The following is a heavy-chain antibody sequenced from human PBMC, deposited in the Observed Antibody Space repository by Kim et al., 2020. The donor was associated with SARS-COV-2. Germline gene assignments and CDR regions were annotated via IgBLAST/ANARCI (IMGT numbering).Heavy chain of an antibody. CDR3: ARPGGDYYYGMDV. Sequence: NPTLRSRVTISVDTSKNQFSLKLSSVTAADTAVYYCARPGGDYYYGMDVWGQGTTVTVSS. D-gene: IGHD1-26*01. J-gene: IGHJ6*02. V-gene: IGHV4-39*01.